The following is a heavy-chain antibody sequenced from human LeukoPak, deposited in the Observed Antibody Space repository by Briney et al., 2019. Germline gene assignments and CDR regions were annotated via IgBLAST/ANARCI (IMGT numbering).Heavy chain of an antibody. Sequence: GRSLRLSCAASGFTFCDYAMHWVRLAPGKGLEWVSGISYNSGSVGYADSVKGRFTISRDNAKNSLYLQMNSLRAEDTALYYCAKPSRQISGWYFFDYWGQGTLVTVSS. J-gene: IGHJ4*02. V-gene: IGHV3-9*01. CDR1: GFTFCDYA. D-gene: IGHD6-19*01. CDR2: ISYNSGSV. CDR3: AKPSRQISGWYFFDY.